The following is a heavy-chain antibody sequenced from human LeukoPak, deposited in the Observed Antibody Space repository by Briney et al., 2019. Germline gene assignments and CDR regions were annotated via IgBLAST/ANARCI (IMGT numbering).Heavy chain of an antibody. CDR1: GFTFSSYS. CDR3: AKDLAGSYAFDI. J-gene: IGHJ3*02. Sequence: GGSLRLSCAASGFTFSSYSMNWVRQAPGKGLEWVSYISSSSSTIYYADSVKGRFTISRDNSKNTLYLQMNSLRAEDTAVYYCAKDLAGSYAFDIWGQGTMVTVSS. D-gene: IGHD3-10*01. V-gene: IGHV3-48*01. CDR2: ISSSSSTI.